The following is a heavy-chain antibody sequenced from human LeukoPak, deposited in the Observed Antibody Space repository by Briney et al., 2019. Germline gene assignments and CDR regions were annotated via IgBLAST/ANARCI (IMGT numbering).Heavy chain of an antibody. CDR3: TTPPD. V-gene: IGHV3-15*01. J-gene: IGHJ4*02. CDR2: IKSKSDGGTT. Sequence: PGGSLRLSCEASGITISNAWMSWVRQPPGKGLEWVGRIKSKSDGGTTDHAGPVKGRFTISRDDSRNILYLHMNSLIIEDTAVYYCTTPPDWGQGTLVTVSS. CDR1: GITISNAW.